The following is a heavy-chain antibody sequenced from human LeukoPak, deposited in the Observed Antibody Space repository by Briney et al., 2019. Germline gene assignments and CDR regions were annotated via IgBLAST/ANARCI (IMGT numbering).Heavy chain of an antibody. CDR2: INHSGST. J-gene: IGHJ5*02. Sequence: SETLSLTCAVYGGSFSGYYWSWIRQPPGKGLEWIGEINHSGSTNYNPSLKSRVTISVDTSKNQFSLKLSSVTAADTAVYYCARVMLVRGGGFDPWGQGTLVTVSS. D-gene: IGHD3-16*01. CDR1: GGSFSGYY. V-gene: IGHV4-34*01. CDR3: ARVMLVRGGGFDP.